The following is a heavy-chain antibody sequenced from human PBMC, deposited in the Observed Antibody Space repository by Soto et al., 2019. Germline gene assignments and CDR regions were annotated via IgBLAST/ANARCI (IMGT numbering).Heavy chain of an antibody. CDR3: ARGRSGYYENWFDP. D-gene: IGHD3-22*01. CDR1: GGSFRGFY. J-gene: IGHJ5*02. V-gene: IGHV4-34*01. CDR2: IYHSGST. Sequence: ASETLSLTCAVSGGSFRGFYWTWIRQSPGKGLEWLGDIYHSGSTYYNPSLKSRVTISVDRSKNQFSLKLSSVTAADTAVYYCARGRSGYYENWFDPWGQGTLVTVSS.